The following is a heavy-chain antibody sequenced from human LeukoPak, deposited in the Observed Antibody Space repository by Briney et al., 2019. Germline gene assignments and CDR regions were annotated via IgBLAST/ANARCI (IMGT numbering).Heavy chain of an antibody. CDR1: GGSISSYY. CDR3: AREFAEGQPQDAFDI. Sequence: SETLFLTCTLSGGSISSYYWSWIRQPAAKGLEWIGRIYTSGSANYNPSLPSRVTMSVDTSKNQFSLKLSSVTAADTAVYYCAREFAEGQPQDAFDIWGQGTMVTVSS. CDR2: IYTSGSA. J-gene: IGHJ3*02. D-gene: IGHD3-16*01. V-gene: IGHV4-4*07.